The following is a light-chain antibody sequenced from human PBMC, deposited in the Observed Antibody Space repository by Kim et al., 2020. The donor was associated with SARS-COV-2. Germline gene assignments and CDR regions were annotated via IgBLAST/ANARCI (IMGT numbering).Light chain of an antibody. CDR1: EGISNT. V-gene: IGKV1-13*02. CDR2: NAT. J-gene: IGKJ4*02. Sequence: PSVSDRGSITSRSREGISNTLALYQQKPVKAPELQIVNATCLESEVPSRFSGSGSGTDFTLTISSLQPEDVATYYCQQFNSYPLTFGRGTKVDIK. CDR3: QQFNSYPLT.